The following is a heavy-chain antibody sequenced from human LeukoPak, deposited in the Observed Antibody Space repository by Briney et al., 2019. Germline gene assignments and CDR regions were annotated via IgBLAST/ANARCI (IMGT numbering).Heavy chain of an antibody. Sequence: GGSLRLSCAASGLTVSSNYMSWVRQAPGKGLEWVSVIYSGGSTYYADSVKGRFTISRDNSKNTLYLQMNSLRAEDTAVYYCARAGELRYMDVWGKGTAVTVSS. D-gene: IGHD3-16*01. CDR2: IYSGGST. V-gene: IGHV3-53*01. CDR1: GLTVSSNY. J-gene: IGHJ6*03. CDR3: ARAGELRYMDV.